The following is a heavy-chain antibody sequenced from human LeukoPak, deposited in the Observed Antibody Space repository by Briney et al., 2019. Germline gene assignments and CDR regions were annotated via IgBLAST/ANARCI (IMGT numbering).Heavy chain of an antibody. Sequence: ASVKVSCKASGYTFTGYYMHWVRQAPGHGLEWMGWINPHSGGTNYAQKLQGRVTMTSDTSISTAYMELSRLRSDDTAVYYCARGQESSSGWFEAFDIWGQGTMVTVSS. CDR1: GYTFTGYY. V-gene: IGHV1-2*02. D-gene: IGHD6-19*01. CDR2: INPHSGGT. CDR3: ARGQESSSGWFEAFDI. J-gene: IGHJ3*02.